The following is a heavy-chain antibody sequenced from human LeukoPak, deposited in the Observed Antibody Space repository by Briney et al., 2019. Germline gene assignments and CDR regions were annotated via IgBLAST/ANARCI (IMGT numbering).Heavy chain of an antibody. CDR1: GFTFSSYG. Sequence: GGSLRLSCAASGFTFSSYGMHWVRQAPGKGLEWVAFIRYDGSNKYYADSVKGRFTISRDNSKNTLYLQMNSLRAEDTAVYYCAKVGWDDYVWGSYLDYWGQGTLVTVSS. J-gene: IGHJ4*02. D-gene: IGHD3-16*01. V-gene: IGHV3-30*02. CDR3: AKVGWDDYVWGSYLDY. CDR2: IRYDGSNK.